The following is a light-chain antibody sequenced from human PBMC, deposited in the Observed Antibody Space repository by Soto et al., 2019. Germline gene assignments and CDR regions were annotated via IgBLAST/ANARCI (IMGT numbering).Light chain of an antibody. J-gene: IGKJ4*01. Sequence: EKVMTQSPATLSVSPGERATLSCRASQSVGSYLAWYQQKPGQAPRLLIYGASTRAAGIPARFSGSGSGTEVSLTISTLQSEDFGVYYCQQYVTWPLTFGGGTKVDIK. CDR1: QSVGSY. CDR3: QQYVTWPLT. CDR2: GAS. V-gene: IGKV3-15*01.